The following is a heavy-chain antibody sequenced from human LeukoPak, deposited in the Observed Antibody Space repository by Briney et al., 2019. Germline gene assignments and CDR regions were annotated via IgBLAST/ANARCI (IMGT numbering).Heavy chain of an antibody. Sequence: SETLSLTCAVYGGSFSGYYWSWIRQPPGKGLEWIGEINHSGSTNYNPSLKSRVTISVDTSKNQFSLKLSSVTAADTAVYYCARGKMYSSSWYNYWGQGTLVTVS. J-gene: IGHJ4*02. CDR1: GGSFSGYY. CDR3: ARGKMYSSSWYNY. V-gene: IGHV4-34*01. CDR2: INHSGST. D-gene: IGHD6-13*01.